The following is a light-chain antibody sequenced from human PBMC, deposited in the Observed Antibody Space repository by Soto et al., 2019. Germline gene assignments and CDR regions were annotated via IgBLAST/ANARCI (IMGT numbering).Light chain of an antibody. J-gene: IGKJ2*01. CDR2: TAS. CDR3: QQLNSYLAYT. V-gene: IGKV1-9*01. Sequence: DIQLTQSPSFLSASVGDRVTITCRASQGISSYLAWYQQKPGKAPKLLIYTASTLQSGVPSRFSGSGSGTEFTLTISSLQPEDFATYYCQQLNSYLAYTFGQGTKLEFK. CDR1: QGISSY.